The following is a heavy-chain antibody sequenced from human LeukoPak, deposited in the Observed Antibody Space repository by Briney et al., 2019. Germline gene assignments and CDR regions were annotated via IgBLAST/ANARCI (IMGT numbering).Heavy chain of an antibody. CDR1: GFTFSDYC. D-gene: IGHD6-19*01. CDR2: ISSSSSTI. V-gene: IGHV3-11*04. CDR3: ASRGDSSGWYLQH. J-gene: IGHJ1*01. Sequence: GGSLRLSCAASGFTFSDYCMTWIRQAPGKGLEWVSYISSSSSTIYYADSVKGRFTISRDNAKNSLYLQMNSLRVEDTAVYYCASRGDSSGWYLQHWGQGTLLIVSS.